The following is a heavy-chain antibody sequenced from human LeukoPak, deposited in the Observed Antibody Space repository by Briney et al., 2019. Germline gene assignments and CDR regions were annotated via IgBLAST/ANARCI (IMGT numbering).Heavy chain of an antibody. V-gene: IGHV1-2*02. CDR2: INPNSGGT. Sequence: GASVKVSCKASGYTFTGYYMHWVRQAPGQGLEWMGWINPNSGGTNYAQKFQGRVTMTRDTSISTAYMELSRLRSDDTAVYYCASILSTGERLSNYDFNWFDPWGQGTLVTVSS. J-gene: IGHJ5*02. CDR3: ASILSTGERLSNYDFNWFDP. D-gene: IGHD4-11*01. CDR1: GYTFTGYY.